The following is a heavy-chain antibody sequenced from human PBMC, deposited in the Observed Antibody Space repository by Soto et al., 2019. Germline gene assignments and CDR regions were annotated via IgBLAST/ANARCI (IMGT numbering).Heavy chain of an antibody. CDR2: ISDDGSNK. CDR3: TKRRNVLRFLEWSSGMEV. J-gene: IGHJ6*02. D-gene: IGHD3-3*01. CDR1: GFTFSNYG. V-gene: IGHV3-30*18. Sequence: GGSLRLSCVASGFTFSNYGMHWVRQAPGKGLEWVAFISDDGSNKYYADSMRGRFTMSRDNSKRTLYLQMSSLRVEDTAVYYCTKRRNVLRFLEWSSGMEVWGQGTTVTSP.